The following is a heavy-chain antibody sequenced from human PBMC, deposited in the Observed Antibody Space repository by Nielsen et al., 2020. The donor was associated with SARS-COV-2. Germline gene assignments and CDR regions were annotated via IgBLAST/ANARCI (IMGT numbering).Heavy chain of an antibody. CDR2: ISGSGGST. D-gene: IGHD3-22*01. CDR1: GFTFSSYA. V-gene: IGHV3-23*01. CDR3: AKGTDYYDSSGYYLPFDY. Sequence: SCAASGFTFSSYAMSWVRQAPGKGLEWVSAISGSGGSTYYADSVKGRFTISRDNSKNTLYLQMNSLRAEDTAVYYCAKGTDYYDSSGYYLPFDYWGQGTLVTVSS. J-gene: IGHJ4*02.